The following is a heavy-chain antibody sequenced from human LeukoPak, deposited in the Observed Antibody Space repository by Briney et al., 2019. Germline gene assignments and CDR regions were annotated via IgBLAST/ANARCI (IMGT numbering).Heavy chain of an antibody. CDR1: GGSFSGYY. CDR3: TRMTTGHDY. D-gene: IGHD4-17*01. J-gene: IGHJ4*02. V-gene: IGHV4-34*01. Sequence: SETLSLTCAVYGGSFSGYYCTWIRQAPGKGLEWIGEINHSGYTNDSPSLKSRVTLSIDTSRKQFSLNLRSVTVADAGTYYCTRMTTGHDYWGQGTLVTVSS. CDR2: INHSGYT.